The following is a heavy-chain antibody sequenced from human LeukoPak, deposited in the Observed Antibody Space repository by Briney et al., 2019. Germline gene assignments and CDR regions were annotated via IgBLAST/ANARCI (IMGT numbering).Heavy chain of an antibody. CDR1: GGSISSYY. V-gene: IGHV4-59*01. J-gene: IGHJ4*02. CDR3: ARGPRDAVYAIEVDY. D-gene: IGHD2-8*01. CDR2: IYYSGST. Sequence: PSETLSLTCTVSGGSISSYYWSWIRQPPGKGLEWIGYIYYSGSTNYNPSLKSRVTISVDTSKNQFSLKLSSVTAADTAVYYCARGPRDAVYAIEVDYWGQGTLVTVSS.